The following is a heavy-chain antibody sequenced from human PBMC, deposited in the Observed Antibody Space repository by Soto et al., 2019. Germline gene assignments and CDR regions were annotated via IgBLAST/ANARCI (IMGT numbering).Heavy chain of an antibody. V-gene: IGHV4-4*07. Sequence: QVQLQESGPGLVKPSETLSLTCTVSGGSISTYYWSWIRQPAGQGLGWIGRHYAIGRTNYNPSPQSRVTTSAATSTNQLSPKLSSVTAAATAVYYCARGGMVIIPTATAFDYWGQGTLVTVSS. CDR2: HYAIGRT. J-gene: IGHJ4*02. CDR1: GGSISTYY. CDR3: ARGGMVIIPTATAFDY. D-gene: IGHD2-2*01.